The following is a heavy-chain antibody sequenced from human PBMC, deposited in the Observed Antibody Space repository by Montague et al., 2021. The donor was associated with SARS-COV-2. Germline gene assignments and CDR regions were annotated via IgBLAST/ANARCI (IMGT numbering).Heavy chain of an antibody. Sequence: SLRLSCAASGFTFTRYWMNWVRQAPGKRLVWVSRINNDGSKKTYADSVKGRFTISRDDVKNTVYLQMNSLRAEDTAVYYCTRVGFDPSTYYYFYYYMDVWGKGTTVTVSS. V-gene: IGHV3-74*01. J-gene: IGHJ6*03. CDR1: GFTFTRYW. CDR3: TRVGFDPSTYYYFYYYMDV. CDR2: INNDGSKK. D-gene: IGHD2/OR15-2a*01.